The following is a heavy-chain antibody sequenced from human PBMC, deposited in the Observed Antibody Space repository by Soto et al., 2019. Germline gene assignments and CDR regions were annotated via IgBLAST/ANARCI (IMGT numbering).Heavy chain of an antibody. CDR3: ASRKDYYDSSGYYRPSYFDY. D-gene: IGHD3-22*01. V-gene: IGHV1-69*01. CDR2: IIPIFGTA. Sequence: QVQLVQSGAEVKKPGSSVQVSCKASGGTFSSYAISWVRQAPGQGLEWMGGIIPIFGTANYAQKFQGRVTITADESTSTAYMELSSLRSEDTAVYYCASRKDYYDSSGYYRPSYFDYWGQGTLVTVSS. J-gene: IGHJ4*02. CDR1: GGTFSSYA.